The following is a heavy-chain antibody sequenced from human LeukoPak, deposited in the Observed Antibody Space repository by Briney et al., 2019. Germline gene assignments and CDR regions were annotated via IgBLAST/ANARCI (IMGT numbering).Heavy chain of an antibody. CDR3: ARDAPLGSGYSRFDP. D-gene: IGHD3-22*01. CDR1: GGSISSGSYY. J-gene: IGHJ5*02. V-gene: IGHV4-61*02. Sequence: PSETLSLTCTVSGGSISSGSYYWSWIRQPAGKGLEWIGRIYTSGSTNYNPSLKSRVTISVDTSKNQFSLKLSSVTAADTAVYYCARDAPLGSGYSRFDPWGQGTLVTVSS. CDR2: IYTSGST.